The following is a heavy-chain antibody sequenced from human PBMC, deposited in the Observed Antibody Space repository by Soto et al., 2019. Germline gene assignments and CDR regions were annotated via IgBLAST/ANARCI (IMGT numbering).Heavy chain of an antibody. CDR2: IWYDGSYK. CDR1: GFTFSNYG. D-gene: IGHD6-19*01. V-gene: IGHV3-33*01. J-gene: IGHJ4*02. Sequence: QVQLVESGGGVVQPGRSLRLSCAASGFTFSNYGMHWVRQAPGKGLEWVTVIWYDGSYKYYADSVKGRFTISRDNSKNTLYLQMNSLRAEDTAVYYCERSLRAVAGTPPIDYWGQGTLVTVSS. CDR3: ERSLRAVAGTPPIDY.